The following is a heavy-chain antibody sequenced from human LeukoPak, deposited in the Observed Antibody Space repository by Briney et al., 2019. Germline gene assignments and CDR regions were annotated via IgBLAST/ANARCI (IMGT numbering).Heavy chain of an antibody. V-gene: IGHV1-2*02. CDR2: INTNSGGT. J-gene: IGHJ4*02. CDR1: GYTFTYYY. CDR3: ARELVRFGELFD. Sequence: ASVKVSFKSSGYTFTYYYMHWVRQAPAQGLEWMGWINTNSGGTNDAQKFQGRVTMTRDTSISTAYMELSRLRSDDTAVYYCARELVRFGELFDGGQGTLVTVSS. D-gene: IGHD3-10*01.